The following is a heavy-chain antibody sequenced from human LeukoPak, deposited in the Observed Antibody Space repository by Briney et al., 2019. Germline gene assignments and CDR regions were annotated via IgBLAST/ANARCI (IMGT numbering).Heavy chain of an antibody. CDR3: AKGTYIVVVPAAIDY. Sequence: GGSLRLSCAASGFTFSSYAMSWVRQAPGKGLEWVSAISGSGGSTYYADSVKGRFTISKDNSKNTLYLQMNSLRAEDTAVYYCAKGTYIVVVPAAIDYWGQGTLVTVSS. J-gene: IGHJ4*02. CDR2: ISGSGGST. V-gene: IGHV3-23*01. CDR1: GFTFSSYA. D-gene: IGHD2-2*01.